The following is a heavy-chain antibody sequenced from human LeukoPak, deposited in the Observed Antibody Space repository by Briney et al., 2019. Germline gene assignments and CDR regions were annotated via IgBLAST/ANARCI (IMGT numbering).Heavy chain of an antibody. D-gene: IGHD3-10*01. Sequence: GGSLRLSCEASGFNVSSNYMTWVRQAPGKGLEWVSLIYGDGTTDYADSVKGRFHISRHNSKNTLYLQMNSLRAEDTAVYYCARGIIYLDYWGQGTLVTVSA. V-gene: IGHV3-53*04. CDR3: ARGIIYLDY. J-gene: IGHJ4*02. CDR2: IYGDGTT. CDR1: GFNVSSNY.